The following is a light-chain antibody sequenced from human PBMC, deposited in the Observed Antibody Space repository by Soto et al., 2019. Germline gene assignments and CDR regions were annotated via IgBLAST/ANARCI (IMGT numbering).Light chain of an antibody. CDR2: LNSDGSH. CDR3: QTWGTGIHDV. V-gene: IGLV4-69*01. CDR1: SGHSSYA. J-gene: IGLJ1*01. Sequence: QSVLTQSPSASASLGASVKLTCTLSSGHSSYAIAWHQQQPEKGPRYLMKLNSDGSHSKGDGIPDRFSGSSSGAERYLTISSLQSEDEADYSCQTWGTGIHDVFGTGTKLTVL.